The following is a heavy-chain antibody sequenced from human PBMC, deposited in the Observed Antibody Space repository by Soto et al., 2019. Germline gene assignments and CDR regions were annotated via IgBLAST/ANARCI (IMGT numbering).Heavy chain of an antibody. D-gene: IGHD1-26*01. CDR2: VSN. Sequence: PSETLSLTCAVSGASISKHYWACIRQPPGKGLEWIGEVSNYKSSLRSRVTISVDTSKNELSLELRSVTAADTAVYYCARKQYSGFDLWAQGTLVTAPQ. V-gene: IGHV4-34*01. CDR3: ARKQYSGFDL. CDR1: GASISKHY. J-gene: IGHJ5*02.